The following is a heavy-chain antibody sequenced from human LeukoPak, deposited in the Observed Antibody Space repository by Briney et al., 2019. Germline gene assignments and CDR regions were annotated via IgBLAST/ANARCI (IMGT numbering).Heavy chain of an antibody. CDR3: AKETGIAVAGMSHDAFDI. CDR2: ISWNSGSI. D-gene: IGHD6-19*01. Sequence: GGSLRLSCAASGFTFDDYAMHWVRQAPGKGLEWVSGISWNSGSIGYVDSVKGRFTISRDNAKNSLYLQMNSLRAEDTALYYCAKETGIAVAGMSHDAFDIWGQGTMVTVSS. CDR1: GFTFDDYA. J-gene: IGHJ3*02. V-gene: IGHV3-9*01.